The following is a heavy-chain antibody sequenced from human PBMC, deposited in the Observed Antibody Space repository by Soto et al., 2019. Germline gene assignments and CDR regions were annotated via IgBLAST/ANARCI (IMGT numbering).Heavy chain of an antibody. CDR1: GFPFSIYS. CDR3: ARSVEGHFYY. J-gene: IGHJ4*02. Sequence: EVQLVESGGGLVQPGGSLRLSCAASGFPFSIYSMNWVRQAPGKGLEWFSYITSDTITIKYADSVKGRFTISRDNAKNSLYLQINSLKDEDTAVYFCARSVEGHFYYWCQGTVVTVSS. D-gene: IGHD6-19*01. V-gene: IGHV3-48*02. CDR2: ITSDTITI.